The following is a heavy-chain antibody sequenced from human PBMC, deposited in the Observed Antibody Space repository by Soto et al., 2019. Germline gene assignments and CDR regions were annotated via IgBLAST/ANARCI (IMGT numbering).Heavy chain of an antibody. CDR1: GFTFSSYA. Sequence: GGSLRLSCAASGFTFSSYAMSWVRQAPGKGLEWVSAISGSGGSTYYADSVKGRFTISRDNSKNTLYLQMNSLRAEDTAVYYCAKDLGLPLIAVAGEFDYWGQGTLVTVSS. CDR2: ISGSGGST. V-gene: IGHV3-23*01. CDR3: AKDLGLPLIAVAGEFDY. D-gene: IGHD6-19*01. J-gene: IGHJ4*02.